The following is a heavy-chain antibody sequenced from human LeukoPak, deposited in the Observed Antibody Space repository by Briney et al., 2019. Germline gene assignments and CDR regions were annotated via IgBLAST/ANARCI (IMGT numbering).Heavy chain of an antibody. CDR1: GYTFTGYY. CDR3: AREQLSGIFRIVVH. V-gene: IGHV1-2*02. D-gene: IGHD1-26*01. J-gene: IGHJ5*02. Sequence: ASVKVSCKASGYTFTGYYMHWVRQAPGQGLAWMGWINPHRGATNYTQRFQGRVTLTTDTSTSTAYMELSRLRSDDTAVYYCAREQLSGIFRIVVHWGQGTLVTVSS. CDR2: INPHRGAT.